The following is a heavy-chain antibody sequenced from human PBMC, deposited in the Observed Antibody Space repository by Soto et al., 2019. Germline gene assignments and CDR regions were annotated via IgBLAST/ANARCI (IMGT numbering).Heavy chain of an antibody. J-gene: IGHJ4*02. V-gene: IGHV1-18*01. CDR3: ARVFGYSTERCFDC. CDR2: ISGYNGNT. D-gene: IGHD6-13*01. Sequence: ASVKVSCKASGHTFTSYGFSWVRQAPGQGLEWMGWISGYNGNTNYAQQLQGRVTMTTDTSTSTAYMELRSLRYDDTAVYYCARVFGYSTERCFDCGGKGTWVTVSS. CDR1: GHTFTSYG.